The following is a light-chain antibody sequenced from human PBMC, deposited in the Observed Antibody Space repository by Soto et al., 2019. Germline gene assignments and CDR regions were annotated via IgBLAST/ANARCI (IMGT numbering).Light chain of an antibody. J-gene: IGKJ5*01. CDR2: DTT. V-gene: IGKV3-11*01. CDR3: HQPNT. CDR1: QSVSTY. Sequence: VLTQSPVTLSLSPGDRATLSCRASQSVSTYLAWYRQEPGQPPILLIYDTTNRAAGIPPRFSGSRSGTDFTLIISNVEPDDFALYYGHQPNTFGHGTRVEIK.